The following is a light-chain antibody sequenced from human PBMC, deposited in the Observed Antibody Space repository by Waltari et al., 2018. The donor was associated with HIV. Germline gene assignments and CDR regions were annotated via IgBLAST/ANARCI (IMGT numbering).Light chain of an antibody. CDR1: QDVYTY. CDR3: QQRGSRPFI. Sequence: VLTQSPATLYLSPGERGSLSCLTSQDVYTYLAWYQQKPGQPPRLLIHNASNRAPGIPARFSGGGSGTDFALTISSVEPEDFAVYYCQQRGSRPFIFGPGTRVEIK. CDR2: NAS. J-gene: IGKJ3*01. V-gene: IGKV3-11*01.